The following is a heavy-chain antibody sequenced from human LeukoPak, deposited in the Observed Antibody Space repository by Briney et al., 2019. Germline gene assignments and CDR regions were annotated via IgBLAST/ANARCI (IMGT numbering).Heavy chain of an antibody. CDR3: ARGIWEMATIPYWYVDI. Sequence: NPSDTLSLTCTVSGASISNYYWSWIRQPAGKGLEGMGRISTSGSTNYNPSLKSRVTISVDTSKNQFSLKLSSVTAADTCLYLFARGIWEMATIPYWYVDIWGRGTMVTVSS. J-gene: IGHJ2*01. CDR1: GASISNYY. CDR2: ISTSGST. D-gene: IGHD5-24*01. V-gene: IGHV4-4*07.